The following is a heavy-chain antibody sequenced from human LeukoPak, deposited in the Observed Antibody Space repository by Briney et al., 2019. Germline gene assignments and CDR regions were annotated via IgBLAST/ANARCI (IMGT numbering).Heavy chain of an antibody. Sequence: GGSLRLSCAASGFTFSSYAMSWVRQAPGKGLEWVSAISGSGGSTYYADSVKGRFTISRDNSENTLYLQTNSLRAEDTAVYFCASRDSGSWYGDWGQGTLVTISS. D-gene: IGHD6-13*01. J-gene: IGHJ4*02. V-gene: IGHV3-23*01. CDR1: GFTFSSYA. CDR2: ISGSGGST. CDR3: ASRDSGSWYGD.